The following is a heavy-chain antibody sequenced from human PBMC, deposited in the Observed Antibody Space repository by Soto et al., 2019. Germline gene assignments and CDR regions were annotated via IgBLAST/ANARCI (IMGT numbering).Heavy chain of an antibody. V-gene: IGHV3-23*01. D-gene: IGHD2-15*01. CDR3: AKDPPRYCSGGSCYGFDY. CDR2: ISGSGGST. Sequence: HPGGSLKLSCAASGFTFSSYAMSWVRQAPGKGLEWVSAISGSGGSTYYADSVKGRFTISRDNSKNTLYLQMNSLRAEDTAVYYCAKDPPRYCSGGSCYGFDYWGQGTLVTVSS. CDR1: GFTFSSYA. J-gene: IGHJ4*02.